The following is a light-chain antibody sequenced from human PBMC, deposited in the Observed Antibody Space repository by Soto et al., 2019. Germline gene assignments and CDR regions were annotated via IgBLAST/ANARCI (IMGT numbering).Light chain of an antibody. CDR3: LSFDSSLSVV. J-gene: IGLJ2*01. CDR2: GNT. CDR1: SSNIGAGYD. Sequence: QSVVTQPPSVSGAPGQRVTISCTGGSSNIGAGYDVHWYQQLPGRAPKLLIYGNTNRPSGVPDRFSGSKSGTSASLAITGLQAEDEADYYCLSFDSSLSVVFGGGTQLTVL. V-gene: IGLV1-40*01.